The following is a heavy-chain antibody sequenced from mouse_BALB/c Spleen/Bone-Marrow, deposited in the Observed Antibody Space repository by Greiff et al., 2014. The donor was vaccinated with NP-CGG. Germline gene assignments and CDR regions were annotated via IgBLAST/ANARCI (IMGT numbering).Heavy chain of an antibody. CDR3: ARLEGSHGSTFAY. D-gene: IGHD1-1*01. J-gene: IGHJ3*01. V-gene: IGHV1-61*01. Sequence: QVQLQQSGAELVRPGASVKLSCKASGYSFTSYWMNWVKQRPGHGLEWIGMIHPSDTETRLNQRFKDKATLSVDKSSSTAYMQLNSPTSEDSAVYYCARLEGSHGSTFAYWGQGTLVTVSA. CDR2: IHPSDTET. CDR1: GYSFTSYW.